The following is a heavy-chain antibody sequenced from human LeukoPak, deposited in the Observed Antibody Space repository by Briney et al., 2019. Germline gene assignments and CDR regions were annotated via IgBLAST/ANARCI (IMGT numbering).Heavy chain of an antibody. D-gene: IGHD1-7*01. V-gene: IGHV3-30*02. CDR1: GFTFSSYG. CDR3: AKGPGITGTPNWFDP. CDR2: IRYDGSNK. Sequence: GRSLRLSCAASGFTFSSYGMHWVRQAPGKGLERVAFIRYDGSNKYYADSVKGRFTISRDNSKNTLYLQMNSLRAEDTAVYYCAKGPGITGTPNWFDPWGQGTLVTVSS. J-gene: IGHJ5*02.